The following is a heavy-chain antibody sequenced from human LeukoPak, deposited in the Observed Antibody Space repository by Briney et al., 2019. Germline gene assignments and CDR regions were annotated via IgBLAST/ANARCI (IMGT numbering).Heavy chain of an antibody. V-gene: IGHV3-30-3*01. D-gene: IGHD6-13*01. CDR3: ARTIVAAGTGADY. CDR1: GFTFSSYA. Sequence: GGSLRLSCAASGFTFSSYAMHWVRQAPGKGLEWVAVISYDGSNKYYADSVKGRFTISRDNSKNTLYLQMNSLRAEDTAVYYCARTIVAAGTGADYWGQGTLVTVSS. J-gene: IGHJ4*02. CDR2: ISYDGSNK.